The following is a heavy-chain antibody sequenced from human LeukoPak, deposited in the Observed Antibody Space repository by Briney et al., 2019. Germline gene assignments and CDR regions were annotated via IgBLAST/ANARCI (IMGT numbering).Heavy chain of an antibody. J-gene: IGHJ4*02. CDR3: ARDVPRIGGFFGSGSYHQAFDY. V-gene: IGHV1-18*01. Sequence: GASVKVSCKASGYTFTSYGFSWVRQAPGQGLEWMGWISAYNGNTQYTRKLQGRVTMTTDTSTRTAYMDLRSLRSDDTAVYYCARDVPRIGGFFGSGSYHQAFDYWGQGTLVTVSS. D-gene: IGHD3-10*01. CDR2: ISAYNGNT. CDR1: GYTFTSYG.